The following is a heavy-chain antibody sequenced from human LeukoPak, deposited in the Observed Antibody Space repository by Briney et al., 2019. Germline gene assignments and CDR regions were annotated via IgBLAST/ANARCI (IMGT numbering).Heavy chain of an antibody. J-gene: IGHJ3*02. Sequence: GGSLRLSCAASGFTFSTYAMSWVRQAPGKGLEWVSAISSNGGSTYCADSVKGRSTISRDNSKNTLYLQMNSLRAEDTAVYYCAKGGNLDAFDIWGQGTMVTVSS. CDR1: GFTFSTYA. V-gene: IGHV3-23*01. CDR3: AKGGNLDAFDI. D-gene: IGHD3-16*01. CDR2: ISSNGGST.